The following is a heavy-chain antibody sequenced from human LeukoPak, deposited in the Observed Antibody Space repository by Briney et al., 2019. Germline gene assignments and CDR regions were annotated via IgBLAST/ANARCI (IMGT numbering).Heavy chain of an antibody. Sequence: GGSLRLSCVASGLTFNNYNMNWVRQAPGKGLEWVSLISSDGSYIYYADSVRGRFTISRDNAKNSLYLQMNSLRAEDTAVYYCARNDDSSGYYSPGGRGTLVTVS. CDR2: ISSDGSYI. V-gene: IGHV3-21*04. CDR3: ARNDDSSGYYSP. CDR1: GLTFNNYN. D-gene: IGHD3-22*01. J-gene: IGHJ5*02.